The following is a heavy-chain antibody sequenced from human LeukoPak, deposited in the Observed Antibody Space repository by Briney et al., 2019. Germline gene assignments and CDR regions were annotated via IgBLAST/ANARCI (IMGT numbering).Heavy chain of an antibody. CDR1: GFNFSSYA. CDR3: AKDGPLVVTAPGHY. V-gene: IGHV3-23*01. CDR2: ISGSGGST. J-gene: IGHJ4*02. Sequence: PGGSLRLSCAASGFNFSSYAMSWVRQAPGKGLEWVSAISGSGGSTYYADSVKGRFTISRDNSKNTLYLQMNSLRAEDTAVYYCAKDGPLVVTAPGHYWGQGTLVTVSS. D-gene: IGHD2-21*02.